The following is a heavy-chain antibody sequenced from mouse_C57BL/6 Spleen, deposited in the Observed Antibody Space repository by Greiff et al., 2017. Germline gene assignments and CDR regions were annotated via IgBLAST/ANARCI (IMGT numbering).Heavy chain of an antibody. CDR2: IDPSDSET. D-gene: IGHD3-3*01. Sequence: VQLQQPGAELVRPGSSVKLSCKASGYTFTSYWMHWVKQRPIQGLEWIGNIDPSDSETHYNQKFKDKATLTVDTSSSTAYMQLSSLTSEDSAVYDGARGGLCRLYYFDDWGQGTTLTVSS. J-gene: IGHJ2*01. CDR1: GYTFTSYW. V-gene: IGHV1-52*01. CDR3: ARGGLCRLYYFDD.